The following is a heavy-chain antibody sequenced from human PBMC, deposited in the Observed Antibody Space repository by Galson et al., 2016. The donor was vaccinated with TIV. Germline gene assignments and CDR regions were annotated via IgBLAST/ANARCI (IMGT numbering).Heavy chain of an antibody. CDR1: GFTFDHYA. CDR2: TWDGDST. J-gene: IGHJ6*03. V-gene: IGHV3-43*01. Sequence: SLRLSCAASGFTFDHYAMHWVRQPPGKGLEWVSLTWDGDSTYFADSVQGRFTISRDNTRSSLYLQMDSLRTEDTALYFCAKDYMWKENYYYMHVWGKGTTVTVSS. D-gene: IGHD1-1*01. CDR3: AKDYMWKENYYYMHV.